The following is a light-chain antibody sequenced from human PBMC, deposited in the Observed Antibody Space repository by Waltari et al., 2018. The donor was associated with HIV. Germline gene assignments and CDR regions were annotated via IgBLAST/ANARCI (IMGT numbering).Light chain of an antibody. J-gene: IGKJ1*01. V-gene: IGKV3-20*01. CDR1: QSVGSSY. Sequence: ELVLTQSPGTVSLSPGETATLSCRASQSVGSSYLAWYQQKPGQAPTLLIYGASSRANGIPDRVSGSGSGNDFTVTISRLEAEDFVVYCCETYGTAPRTFGQGTKVELK. CDR2: GAS. CDR3: ETYGTAPRT.